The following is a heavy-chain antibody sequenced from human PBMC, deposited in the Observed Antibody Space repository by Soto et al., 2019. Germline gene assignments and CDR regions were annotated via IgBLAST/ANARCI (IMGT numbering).Heavy chain of an antibody. CDR3: ASGGRSNFAAYFHH. J-gene: IGHJ1*01. D-gene: IGHD1-26*01. CDR2: ISPDGINK. CDR1: AFAFSDYT. Sequence: QVQLVESGGGVVQPGRSLRLSCAASAFAFSDYTMHWVRQVPGKGLQWVAVISPDGINKDYADSVKGRFTISRDNSNFTLYVQMNSLRAEDTAVYYCASGGRSNFAAYFHHWGQGTLVTVSS. V-gene: IGHV3-30-3*01.